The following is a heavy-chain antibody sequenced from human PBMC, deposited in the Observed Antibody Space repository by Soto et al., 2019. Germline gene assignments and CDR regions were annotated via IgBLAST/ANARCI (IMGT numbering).Heavy chain of an antibody. V-gene: IGHV3-15*07. CDR1: GFSFSNAW. CDR2: IKGKIDGGTK. D-gene: IGHD3-9*01. J-gene: IGHJ6*02. Sequence: DVQLVESGGGLVKPGGSLRLSCATSGFSFSNAWMNLVRQAPGKGLEWVGRIKGKIDGGTKDDAAPVKDRFTISRDDSKNTQYLQMNSLKTEDTALYYCTTDHLYYDILTGYYPPPYYYCYGMEVWGQGTTVTVSS. CDR3: TTDHLYYDILTGYYPPPYYYCYGMEV.